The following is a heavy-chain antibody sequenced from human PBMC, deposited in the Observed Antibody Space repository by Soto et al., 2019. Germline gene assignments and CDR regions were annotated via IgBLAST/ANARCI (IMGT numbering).Heavy chain of an antibody. J-gene: IGHJ4*02. Sequence: SETLSLTCTVSGGSISSYYGGWFRQPPGKGLEWIGYIYYSGSTTYHPSLKSRVTVSVDTSKNQFSLNLTSVTAADTAVYYCARLGGYYQAFDQWGQGSLVTVS. CDR1: GGSISSYY. CDR3: ARLGGYYQAFDQ. CDR2: IYYSGST. D-gene: IGHD3-22*01. V-gene: IGHV4-59*08.